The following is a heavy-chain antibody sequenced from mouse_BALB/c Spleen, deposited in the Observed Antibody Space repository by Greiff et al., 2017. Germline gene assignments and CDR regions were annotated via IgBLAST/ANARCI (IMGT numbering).Heavy chain of an antibody. V-gene: IGHV14-4*02. CDR2: IDPENGDT. J-gene: IGHJ2*01. CDR1: GFNIKDYY. CDR3: TIGGSGWDYY. D-gene: IGHD4-1*01. Sequence: VQLKQSGAELVRSGASVKLSCTASGFNIKDYYMHWVKQRPEQGLEWIGWIDPENGDTEYAPKFQGKATMTADTSSSTAYMQLSSLTSEDSAVYYCTIGGSGWDYYWGQGTTLTVSS.